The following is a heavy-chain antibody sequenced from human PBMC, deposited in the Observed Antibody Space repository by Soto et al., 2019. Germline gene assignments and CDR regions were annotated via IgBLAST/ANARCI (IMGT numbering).Heavy chain of an antibody. D-gene: IGHD3-22*01. CDR3: AKDEYYYSRSGYYIFDS. V-gene: IGHV3-30*18. CDR1: GCTFSAYG. CDR2: ISHDGTNK. J-gene: IGHJ4*02. Sequence: SLRLSCEVSGCTFSAYGSHWVRQAPGKGLEWVAAISHDGTNKNYGDSVKGRFTISRDNSKKTLYLQMNSLRPEDTALYYCAKDEYYYSRSGYYIFDSWGQGTLVTVSS.